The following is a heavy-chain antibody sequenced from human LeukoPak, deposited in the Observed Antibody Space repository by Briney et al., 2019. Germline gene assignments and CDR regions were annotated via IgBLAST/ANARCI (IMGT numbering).Heavy chain of an antibody. D-gene: IGHD3-10*01. CDR2: INHSGST. CDR3: ARVRITMVRGAKYYFDY. V-gene: IGHV4-34*01. CDR1: GGSFSVYY. Sequence: PSETLSLTCAVYGGSFSVYYWSWIRQPPGKGLEWIGEINHSGSTNYNPSLKSRVTISVDTSKNQFSLKLSSVTAADTAVYYCARVRITMVRGAKYYFDYWGQGTPVTVSS. J-gene: IGHJ4*02.